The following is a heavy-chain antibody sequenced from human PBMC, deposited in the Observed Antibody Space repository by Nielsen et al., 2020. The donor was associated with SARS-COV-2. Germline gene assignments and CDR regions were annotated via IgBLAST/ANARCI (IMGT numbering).Heavy chain of an antibody. V-gene: IGHV4-59*01. J-gene: IGHJ5*02. Sequence: RQAPGKGLEWIGYIYYSGSTNYNPSLKSRVTISVDTSKNQFSLKLSSVTAADTAVYYCARGGGGSYSGNWFDPWGQGTLVTVSS. CDR2: IYYSGST. CDR3: ARGGGGSYSGNWFDP. D-gene: IGHD1-26*01.